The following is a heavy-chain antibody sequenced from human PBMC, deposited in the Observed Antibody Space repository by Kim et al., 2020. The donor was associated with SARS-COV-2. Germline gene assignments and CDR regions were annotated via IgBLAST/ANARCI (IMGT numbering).Heavy chain of an antibody. CDR1: GFTFSSYS. CDR2: ISSSSSYI. J-gene: IGHJ6*02. D-gene: IGHD3-16*01. CDR3: ARDMDVGDYYYYGMDV. Sequence: GGSLRLSCAASGFTFSSYSMNWVRQAPGKVLEWVSSISSSSSYIYYADSVKGRFTISRDNAKNSLYLQMNSLRAEDTAVYYCARDMDVGDYYYYGMDVWGQGTTVTVSS. V-gene: IGHV3-21*01.